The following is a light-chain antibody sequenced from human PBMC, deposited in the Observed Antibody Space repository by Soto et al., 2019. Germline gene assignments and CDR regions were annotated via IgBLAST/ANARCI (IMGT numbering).Light chain of an antibody. J-gene: IGKJ2*01. CDR3: QQYNSDSGT. CDR1: QSISSW. CDR2: DAS. Sequence: DIQMTQSPSTLSASVGDRVTITCRASQSISSWLAWYQQKPGKAPKLLIYDASSLESGVPSRFSGSGSGTEFTLTISSLQPDDVATYYCQQYNSDSGTFGQGTKVDIK. V-gene: IGKV1-5*01.